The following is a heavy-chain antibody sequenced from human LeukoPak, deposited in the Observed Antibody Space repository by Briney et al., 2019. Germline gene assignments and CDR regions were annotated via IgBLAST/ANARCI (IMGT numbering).Heavy chain of an antibody. V-gene: IGHV1-46*01. CDR1: GYTFTSYY. Sequence: ASVKVSCKASGYTFTSYYMHWVRQAPGQGLEWMGIINPSGGSTSYAQKFQGRVTMTRDTSTSTVYMELSSLRSEDTAVYYCARDRYDYVWGSYLRRGMDVWGQGTTVTVSS. D-gene: IGHD3-16*02. CDR2: INPSGGST. CDR3: ARDRYDYVWGSYLRRGMDV. J-gene: IGHJ6*02.